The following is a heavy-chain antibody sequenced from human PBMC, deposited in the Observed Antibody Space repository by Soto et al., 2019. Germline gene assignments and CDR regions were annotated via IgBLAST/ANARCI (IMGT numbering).Heavy chain of an antibody. V-gene: IGHV4-59*01. CDR3: AREGNLGRWLQPLDF. D-gene: IGHD5-12*01. J-gene: IGHJ4*02. CDR2: IHYNGNT. Sequence: QVQLQVSAPGLVKPSETLSLTCTVSGDSISAYSWSWVRQPPGKGLEWIGNIHYNGNTKYNPSRKSRVSMSVDTSKNQFSLRLISVTAADTAKYVCAREGNLGRWLQPLDFWGQGTLVTVSS. CDR1: GDSISAYS.